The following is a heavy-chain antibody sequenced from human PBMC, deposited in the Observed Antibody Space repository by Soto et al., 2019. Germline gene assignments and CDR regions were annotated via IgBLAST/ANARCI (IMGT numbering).Heavy chain of an antibody. J-gene: IGHJ4*02. CDR1: GFSLSTSGVG. CDR2: IYWDDDK. V-gene: IGHV2-5*02. CDR3: AHKGDGYRGFKY. D-gene: IGHD5-12*01. Sequence: QITLKVSGPTLVKPTQTLTLTCTFSGFSLSTSGVGVGWIRQPPGKALERLALIYWDDDKRYRPSLNCNLTLTKDTSKNQVVLTMTNMDPVDTSTYYCAHKGDGYRGFKYWGQGTLVTVSS.